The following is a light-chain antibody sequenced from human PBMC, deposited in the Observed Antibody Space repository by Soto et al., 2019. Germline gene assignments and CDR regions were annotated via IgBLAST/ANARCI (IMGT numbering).Light chain of an antibody. CDR1: SSDIGGYNF. CDR3: DSSTTVITYV. V-gene: IGLV2-14*01. Sequence: QSALTQPASVSGSPGQSITIACTGTSSDIGGYNFVSWYQQHPGKAPKLLIYDVGNRPSGVSNRSSGSKSGNTASLTISGLQAEDEAYYYCDSSTTVITYVFGTRTQLTAL. CDR2: DVG. J-gene: IGLJ1*01.